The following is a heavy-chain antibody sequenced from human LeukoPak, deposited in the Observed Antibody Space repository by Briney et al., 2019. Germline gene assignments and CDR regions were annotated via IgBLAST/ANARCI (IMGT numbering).Heavy chain of an antibody. CDR3: VRDRRPGGWAPDAFGL. D-gene: IGHD1-26*01. Sequence: GGSLRLSCEVSGFSLDDFGMNWVRQAPGRALEWVSGISWNSGNTAYGDSVKGRFTISRDNAKNFVSLQMNSLRAEDTAVYYCVRDRRPGGWAPDAFGLWGQGTLVIVSS. V-gene: IGHV3-9*01. CDR2: ISWNSGNT. J-gene: IGHJ3*01. CDR1: GFSLDDFG.